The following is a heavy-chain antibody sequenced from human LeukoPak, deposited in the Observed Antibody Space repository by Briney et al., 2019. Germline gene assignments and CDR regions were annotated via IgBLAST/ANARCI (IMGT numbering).Heavy chain of an antibody. V-gene: IGHV3-9*01. D-gene: IGHD3-10*01. Sequence: PGRSLRLSCAASGFTFNDYAIHWARQLQGRAREGASVLLWNSGSIGYADSGKGRFTISRGNAKNSLYLQMNSLRAEDTAVYYCARDYYGSGIPHWFDPWGQGTLVTVSS. CDR3: ARDYYGSGIPHWFDP. CDR2: LLWNSGSI. CDR1: GFTFNDYA. J-gene: IGHJ5*02.